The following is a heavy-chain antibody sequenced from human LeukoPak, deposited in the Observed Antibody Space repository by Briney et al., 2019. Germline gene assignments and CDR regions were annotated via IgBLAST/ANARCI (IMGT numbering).Heavy chain of an antibody. Sequence: SETLSLTCTVSGGSISSSSYYWGWIRQPPGKGLEWIGSIYYSGSTYYNPSLKSRVTISVDTSKNQFSLKLSSVTAADTAVYYCARVFYGDPFDYWGQGTLVTVSS. CDR2: IYYSGST. V-gene: IGHV4-39*07. CDR3: ARVFYGDPFDY. J-gene: IGHJ4*02. D-gene: IGHD4-17*01. CDR1: GGSISSSSYY.